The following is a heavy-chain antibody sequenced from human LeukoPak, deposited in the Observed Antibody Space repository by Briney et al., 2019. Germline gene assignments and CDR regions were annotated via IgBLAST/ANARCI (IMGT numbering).Heavy chain of an antibody. V-gene: IGHV3-72*01. J-gene: IGHJ4*02. CDR2: IRNKANSYTT. CDR3: AREYYCRLDY. Sequence: GGSLRLSCAAPGFSFSDNYMDWVRQAPRKELEWVGRIRNKANSYTTDYAASVRGRFTISRDDSKNSLYLEMNSLKTEDTAVYYCAREYYCRLDYWGRGTLVTVSS. CDR1: GFSFSDNY. D-gene: IGHD3-10*01.